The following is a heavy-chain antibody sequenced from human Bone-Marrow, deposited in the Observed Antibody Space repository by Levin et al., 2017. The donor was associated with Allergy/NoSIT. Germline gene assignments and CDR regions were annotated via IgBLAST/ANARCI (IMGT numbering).Heavy chain of an antibody. CDR3: ARADIVLMVYGWERPLSAFDS. CDR2: ISSSSSTI. Sequence: GGSLRLSCAASGFTFSSYSMNWVRQAPGKGLEWVSYISSSSSTIYYADSVKGRFTISRDNAKNSLYLQMNSLRAEDTAVYYCARADIVLMVYGWERPLSAFDSWGQGTMVTVSS. D-gene: IGHD2-8*01. V-gene: IGHV3-48*01. CDR1: GFTFSSYS. J-gene: IGHJ3*02.